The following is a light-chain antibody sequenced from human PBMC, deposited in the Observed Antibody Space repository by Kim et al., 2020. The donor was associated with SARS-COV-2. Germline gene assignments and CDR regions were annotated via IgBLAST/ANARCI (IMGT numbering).Light chain of an antibody. CDR2: NAS. Sequence: LSLSPGEKATHSCMASQSVGNYLAWYQQKPGQAPRLLISNASNRATDIPARFSGSGSETDFTLTISSLEPEDFAVYYCQQRSNWYTFGQGTKLEI. CDR3: QQRSNWYT. V-gene: IGKV3-11*01. CDR1: QSVGNY. J-gene: IGKJ2*01.